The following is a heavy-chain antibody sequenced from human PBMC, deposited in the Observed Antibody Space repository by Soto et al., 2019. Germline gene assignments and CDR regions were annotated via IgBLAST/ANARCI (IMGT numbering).Heavy chain of an antibody. CDR1: GGTFSSYT. D-gene: IGHD3-22*01. CDR2: ITPILGIA. V-gene: IGHV1-69*02. J-gene: IGHJ1*01. CDR3: ARGYYYDSSGYYRTEYFQH. Sequence: GASVKVSCKASGGTFSSYTVSWVRQAPGQGLEWMGRITPILGIANYAQKFQGRVTITADKSTSTAYMELSSLRSEDTAVYYCARGYYYDSSGYYRTEYFQHWGQGTLVTVPQ.